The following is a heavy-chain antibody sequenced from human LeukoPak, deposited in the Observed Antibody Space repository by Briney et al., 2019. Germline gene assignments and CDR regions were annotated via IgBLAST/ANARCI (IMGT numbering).Heavy chain of an antibody. D-gene: IGHD2-2*01. V-gene: IGHV3-74*01. Sequence: GGSLRLSCAAFGFTFSNYLMHWVRQAPGKGLVWVSRITSDGSSTHYADSVKGRFTISRDNAKNTLYLQMNSLTAEDTAVYYCVSLGYCSTSSCQPWGQGTLVTVSS. CDR1: GFTFSNYL. CDR2: ITSDGSST. CDR3: VSLGYCSTSSCQP. J-gene: IGHJ4*02.